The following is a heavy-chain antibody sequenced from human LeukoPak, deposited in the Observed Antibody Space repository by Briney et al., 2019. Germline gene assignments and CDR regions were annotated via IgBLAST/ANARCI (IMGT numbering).Heavy chain of an antibody. Sequence: ASVKVSCKASGGTFSSYAISWVRQAPGQGLEWMGWINPNSGGTNYAQKFQGRVTMTRDTSISTAYMELSRLRSDDAAVYYCARQGTYYYDSSGYYFPDFDYWGQGTLVTVSS. D-gene: IGHD3-22*01. V-gene: IGHV1-2*02. J-gene: IGHJ4*02. CDR2: INPNSGGT. CDR3: ARQGTYYYDSSGYYFPDFDY. CDR1: GGTFSSYA.